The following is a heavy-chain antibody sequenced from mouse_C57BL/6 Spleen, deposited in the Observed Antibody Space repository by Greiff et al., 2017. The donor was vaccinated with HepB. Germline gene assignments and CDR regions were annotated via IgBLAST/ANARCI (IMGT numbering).Heavy chain of an antibody. D-gene: IGHD2-3*01. Sequence: EVQLQQSGSELVRPGASVKLSCTASGFNIKDYYMHWVKQRPEQGLEWIGRIDPEDGDTEYAPKFQGKATLTADTSSNTAYLQLSSLTSEDTAVYYCTTHDGYPAWFAYWGKGTLVTVAA. J-gene: IGHJ3*01. CDR3: TTHDGYPAWFAY. CDR2: IDPEDGDT. V-gene: IGHV14-1*01. CDR1: GFNIKDYY.